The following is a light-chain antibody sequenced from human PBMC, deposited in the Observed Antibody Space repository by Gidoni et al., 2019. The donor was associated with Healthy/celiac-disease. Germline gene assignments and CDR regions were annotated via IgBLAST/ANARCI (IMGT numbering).Light chain of an antibody. CDR3: QQSYSTPIT. Sequence: DIQMTHSPSSLSASVGDRVTITCRASQSISSYLNWYQQKPGKAPKLLIYAASSLQSGVPSRFSGSGYGTDFTLTISSLQTEDFATYYCQQSYSTPITFGQGKRLEIK. CDR1: QSISSY. V-gene: IGKV1-39*01. CDR2: AAS. J-gene: IGKJ5*01.